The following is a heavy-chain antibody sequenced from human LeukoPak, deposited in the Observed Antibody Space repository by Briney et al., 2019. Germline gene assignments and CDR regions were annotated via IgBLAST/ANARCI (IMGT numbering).Heavy chain of an antibody. J-gene: IGHJ4*02. V-gene: IGHV3-23*01. CDR3: ANHITAAGN. CDR2: IDSGDIT. Sequence: GGSLRLSCAASGFTFSTYGMAWVRQAPGKGLEWVSTIDSGDITYYADSVKGRFTISRDNFKNTLYLQMNSLRAEDTAIYYCANHITAAGNWGQGTLVTVSS. D-gene: IGHD6-13*01. CDR1: GFTFSTYG.